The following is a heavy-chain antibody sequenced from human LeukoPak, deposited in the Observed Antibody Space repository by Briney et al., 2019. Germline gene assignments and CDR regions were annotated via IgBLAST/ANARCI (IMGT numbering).Heavy chain of an antibody. J-gene: IGHJ3*02. V-gene: IGHV4-34*01. Sequence: SETLSLTCAVYGGSFSGYYWNWNRQPPGKGLERIGEISHSGTTNYNPSLKSRVTTSLDTSKNRFSLKLSLVTAADTAVYYCARAVSDAFDIWGQGTMVTVSS. CDR3: ARAVSDAFDI. CDR2: ISHSGTT. CDR1: GGSFSGYY.